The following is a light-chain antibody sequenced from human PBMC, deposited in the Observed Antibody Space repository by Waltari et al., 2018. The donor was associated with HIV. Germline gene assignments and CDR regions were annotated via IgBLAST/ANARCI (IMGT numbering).Light chain of an antibody. Sequence: QSVLTQPPSVSAAPGQKVTISCSGSSSNIGNNYVSWYQHVPGTAPKVLIYGTSGRPSGVPDRFSGSKSGTSASLVITGLQAEDEANYYCQSYDSSLSAWVFGGGTKLTVL. CDR1: SSNIGNNY. CDR3: QSYDSSLSAWV. J-gene: IGLJ3*02. V-gene: IGLV1-40*01. CDR2: GTS.